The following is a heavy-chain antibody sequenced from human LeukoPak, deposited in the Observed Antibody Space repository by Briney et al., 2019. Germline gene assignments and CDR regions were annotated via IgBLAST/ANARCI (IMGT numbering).Heavy chain of an antibody. Sequence: SETLSLTCAVYGGSFSGYYWSWIRQPPGKGLEWIGEINHSGSTNYNPSLKSRVTISVDTSKNQFSLKLSSVTAADTAVYYCARDLSYYDSSGYFHDAFDIWGQGTMVTVSS. CDR2: INHSGST. J-gene: IGHJ3*02. CDR3: ARDLSYYDSSGYFHDAFDI. D-gene: IGHD3-22*01. V-gene: IGHV4-34*01. CDR1: GGSFSGYY.